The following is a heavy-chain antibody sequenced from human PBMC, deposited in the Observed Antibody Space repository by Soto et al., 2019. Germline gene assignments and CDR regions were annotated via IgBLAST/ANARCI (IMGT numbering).Heavy chain of an antibody. V-gene: IGHV3-23*01. CDR2: VSIGGST. D-gene: IGHD2-15*01. Sequence: DVQLLESGGGLVQPEGSLRLSCEASGFTFSSYAMGWVRQGPGKGLEWVAVVSIGGSTHYADSVRGRFTTSRDNSKNTLSLQMKSLTAEDADVYFCAKRRGAGGHFDYWGQGALVTVSS. CDR1: GFTFSSYA. CDR3: AKRRGAGGHFDY. J-gene: IGHJ4*02.